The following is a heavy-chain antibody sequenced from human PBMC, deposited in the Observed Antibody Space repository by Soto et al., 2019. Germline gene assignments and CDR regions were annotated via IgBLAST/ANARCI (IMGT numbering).Heavy chain of an antibody. CDR1: GGTFSSYA. Sequence: QVQLVQSGAEVKKPGSSVKVSCKASGGTFSSYAISWVRQAPGQGLEWMAEIIPISGTANYAQKFQGRVTITADESTSTAYMELSSLRSEDTAVYYCARSQGSSTSLEIYYYYYYGMDVWGQGTTVTVSS. D-gene: IGHD2-2*01. CDR2: IIPISGTA. J-gene: IGHJ6*02. V-gene: IGHV1-69*01. CDR3: ARSQGSSTSLEIYYYYYYGMDV.